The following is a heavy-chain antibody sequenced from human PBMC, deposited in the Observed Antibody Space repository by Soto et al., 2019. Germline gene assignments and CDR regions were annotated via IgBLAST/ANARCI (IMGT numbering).Heavy chain of an antibody. CDR1: GYSFTDYH. Sequence: QVQLVQSGAEVKKPGASVRVSCKASGYSFTDYHIHWVRQAPGQGLEWLGRINPKSGGTSTAQKFQGWVTMTRDRSICKVYMELTRLRSDDTAVYFCARGHSTDCSNGVCSFFYNHEMDVWGQGTTVTVSS. D-gene: IGHD2-8*01. CDR2: INPKSGGT. J-gene: IGHJ6*02. CDR3: ARGHSTDCSNGVCSFFYNHEMDV. V-gene: IGHV1-2*04.